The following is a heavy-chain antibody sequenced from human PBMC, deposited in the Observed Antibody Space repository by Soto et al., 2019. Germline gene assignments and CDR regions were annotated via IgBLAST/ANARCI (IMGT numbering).Heavy chain of an antibody. CDR2: IYYSGST. V-gene: IGHV4-59*08. J-gene: IGHJ5*02. D-gene: IGHD1-20*01. Sequence: SETLSLTCTVSGGSISSYYWSWIRQPPGKGLEWIGYIYYSGSTNYNPSLKSQVTISVATSKNQFSLKLSSVTAADTAVYYCASYPGITGTTAWGQGTLVTVSS. CDR3: ASYPGITGTTA. CDR1: GGSISSYY.